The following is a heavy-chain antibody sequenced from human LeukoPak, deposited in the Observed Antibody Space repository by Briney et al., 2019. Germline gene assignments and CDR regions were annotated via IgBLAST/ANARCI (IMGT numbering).Heavy chain of an antibody. CDR3: ARVGVYSSSSLSPDYYYYMDV. V-gene: IGHV1-69*13. CDR1: GGTFSSYA. CDR2: IIPIFGTA. J-gene: IGHJ6*03. Sequence: SVKVSCKASGGTFSSYAISWVRQAPGQGLEWMGGIIPIFGTANYAQKFQGRVTITADESTSTAYMELSSLRSEDTAVYYCARVGVYSSSSLSPDYYYYMDVWGKGTTVTVSS. D-gene: IGHD6-6*01.